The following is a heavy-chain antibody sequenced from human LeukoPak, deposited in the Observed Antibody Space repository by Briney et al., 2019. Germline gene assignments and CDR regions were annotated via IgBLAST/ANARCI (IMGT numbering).Heavy chain of an antibody. D-gene: IGHD3-22*01. Sequence: PGGSLRLSCAASGFTVSSNYMSWVRQAPGKGLEWVSVIYSGGSTYYADSVKGRFTISRDSSKNTLYLQMNSLRAEDTAVYYCARDRGRYYDSSGYNPENDAFDIWGQGTMVTVSS. V-gene: IGHV3-53*01. J-gene: IGHJ3*02. CDR2: IYSGGST. CDR1: GFTVSSNY. CDR3: ARDRGRYYDSSGYNPENDAFDI.